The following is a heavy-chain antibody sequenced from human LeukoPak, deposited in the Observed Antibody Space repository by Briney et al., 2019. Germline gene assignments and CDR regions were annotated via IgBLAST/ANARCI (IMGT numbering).Heavy chain of an antibody. CDR1: GFTFDDYA. J-gene: IGHJ3*02. V-gene: IGHV3-9*01. Sequence: GGSLRLSCAASGFTFDDYAMHWVRQAPGKGLEWVSGISWNSGSIGYADSVKGRFTISRDNAKNSLYLQMNSLRAEDTALYYCAKDMTRYCSSTSCNDAFDIWAKGQWSPSLQ. CDR2: ISWNSGSI. D-gene: IGHD2-2*01. CDR3: AKDMTRYCSSTSCNDAFDI.